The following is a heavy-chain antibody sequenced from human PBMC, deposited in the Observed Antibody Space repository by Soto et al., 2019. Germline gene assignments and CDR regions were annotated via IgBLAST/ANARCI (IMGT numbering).Heavy chain of an antibody. J-gene: IGHJ6*02. CDR1: GFTFSSYV. CDR3: ARETAYNFWSGPQTMDV. Sequence: QVQLVESGGGVVQPGTSLRLSCAPSGFTFSSYVMHWVRQAPGKGLEWVAVVHYDGTKKYYADSVRGRFTIARDNSDNIRYRQVNSPTPHETPVYFCARETAYNFWSGPQTMDVRGQGTTVTLSS. D-gene: IGHD3-3*01. V-gene: IGHV3-33*01. CDR2: VHYDGTKK.